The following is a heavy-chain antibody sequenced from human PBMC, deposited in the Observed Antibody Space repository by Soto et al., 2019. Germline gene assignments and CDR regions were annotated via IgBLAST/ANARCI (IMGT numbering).Heavy chain of an antibody. CDR3: GTGVTMTTSSDY. V-gene: IGHV1-8*01. D-gene: IGHD3-22*01. Sequence: ASVKVSCKASGYTFTSYDMHGALQATGQGLEGMGWVNPNSGDTDYAQKFQGRVTITADQSTSTAYMGLSSRRSEDTAVYYCGTGVTMTTSSDYWGQGTLVTVSS. J-gene: IGHJ4*02. CDR1: GYTFTSYD. CDR2: VNPNSGDT.